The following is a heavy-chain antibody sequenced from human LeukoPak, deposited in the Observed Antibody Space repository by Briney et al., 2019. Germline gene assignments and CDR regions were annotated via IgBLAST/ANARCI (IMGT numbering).Heavy chain of an antibody. CDR2: ISGSGGST. D-gene: IGHD3/OR15-3a*01. J-gene: IGHJ4*02. Sequence: SGGSLRLSCAASGFTFSSYAMTWVRQAPGKGLEWISSISGSGGSTYSADSVKGRFTISRDNSKNTLYLPMNSLRADDTAVYYCARHLGISGPTSLTYFDYWGQGTLVTVSS. CDR3: ARHLGISGPTSLTYFDY. CDR1: GFTFSSYA. V-gene: IGHV3-23*01.